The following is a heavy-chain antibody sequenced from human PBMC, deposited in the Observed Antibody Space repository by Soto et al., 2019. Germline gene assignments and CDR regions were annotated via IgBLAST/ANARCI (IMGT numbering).Heavy chain of an antibody. Sequence: AGVKVSCKASGYTFTSYGISWVRQAPGQGLEGMGWISAYNGYTNDAQQFQGRVTVTTDTSTSTAYMELRNLLSHDTAIYSCASASDGYSSGQYVSYFDFWGQGSLVTVSS. CDR1: GYTFTSYG. D-gene: IGHD3-22*01. J-gene: IGHJ4*02. CDR2: ISAYNGYT. CDR3: ASASDGYSSGQYVSYFDF. V-gene: IGHV1-18*04.